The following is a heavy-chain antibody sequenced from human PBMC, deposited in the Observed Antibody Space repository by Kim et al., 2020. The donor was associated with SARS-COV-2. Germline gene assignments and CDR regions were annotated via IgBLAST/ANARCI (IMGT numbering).Heavy chain of an antibody. D-gene: IGHD2-2*01. Sequence: GGSLRLSCAASGFTVSSNYMSWVRQAPGKGLEWVSVIYSGGSTYYADSVKGRFTIARHNSKNTLYLQMNSLRAEDTAVYYCARDGSVVGPAAIDYYGMDVWGQGTTVTVSS. CDR3: ARDGSVVGPAAIDYYGMDV. CDR2: IYSGGST. V-gene: IGHV3-53*04. CDR1: GFTVSSNY. J-gene: IGHJ6*02.